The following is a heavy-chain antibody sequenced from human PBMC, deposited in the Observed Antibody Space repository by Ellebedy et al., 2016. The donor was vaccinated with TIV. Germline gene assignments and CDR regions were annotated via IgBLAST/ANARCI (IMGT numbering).Heavy chain of an antibody. V-gene: IGHV1-46*01. CDR1: GYTFTSYV. J-gene: IGHJ4*02. D-gene: IGHD2-21*01. CDR3: ARGPPYCGGDCYLDY. CDR2: INPSGGST. Sequence: ASVKVSXXASGYTFTSYVINWVRQATGQGLEWMGIINPSGGSTSYAQRFQGRVTMTRDTSTSTVYMELSSLRSEDTAVYYCARGPPYCGGDCYLDYWGQGTLVTVSS.